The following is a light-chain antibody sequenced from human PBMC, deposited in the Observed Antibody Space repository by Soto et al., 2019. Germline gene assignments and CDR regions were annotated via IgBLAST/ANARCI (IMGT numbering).Light chain of an antibody. CDR1: QDIGSY. CDR2: TAS. V-gene: IGKV1-8*01. J-gene: IGKJ1*01. CDR3: HQYFIYPQT. Sequence: AIRMTQSPSSLSASTGDRVTITCRASQDIGSYLAWYQQRPGKAPRLLIYTASTLQTWFPPRFSGVGFGTDFTLTFSYLQSEDFATYYCHQYFIYPQTFGQGTKV.